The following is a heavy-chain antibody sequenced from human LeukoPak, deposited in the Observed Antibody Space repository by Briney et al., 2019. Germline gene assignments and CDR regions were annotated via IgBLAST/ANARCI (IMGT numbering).Heavy chain of an antibody. D-gene: IGHD3-9*01. V-gene: IGHV1-46*01. CDR2: INPGGGST. J-gene: IGHJ4*02. CDR3: ARGDISTRGTFDY. CDR1: GYMFISYY. Sequence: GASVKVSCKASGYMFISYYMHWVRQAPGQGLEWMGIINPGGGSTSYAEKFQGRVTMTRDTSTSTVYMELSSLRSEDTAVYYCARGDISTRGTFDYWGQGTLVTVSS.